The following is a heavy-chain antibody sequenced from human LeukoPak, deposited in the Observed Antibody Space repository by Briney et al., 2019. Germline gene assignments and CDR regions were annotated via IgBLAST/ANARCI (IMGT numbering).Heavy chain of an antibody. J-gene: IGHJ5*02. CDR3: ASQLERRQGWFDP. Sequence: GGSLRLSCAASEFTFAIYWMSWVRQSPGKGLEWVANIKQDGSEKYYADSVKGRFTISRDNAKNSLYLQMNSLRAEDSAVNYCASQLERRQGWFDPWGQGTLVTVSS. V-gene: IGHV3-7*01. CDR2: IKQDGSEK. CDR1: EFTFAIYW. D-gene: IGHD1-1*01.